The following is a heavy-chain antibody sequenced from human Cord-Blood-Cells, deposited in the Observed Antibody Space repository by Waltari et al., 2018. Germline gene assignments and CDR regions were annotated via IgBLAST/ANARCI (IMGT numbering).Heavy chain of an antibody. V-gene: IGHV4-34*01. CDR1: GGSFSGYY. D-gene: IGHD2-2*02. Sequence: QVQLQQWGAGLLKPSETLSLTCAVYGGSFSGYYWSWIRQPPGKGLEWIGEINHSGSTNYNPSLKSRVTISVDTSKNQFSLKLSSVTAADTAVYYCARGGENQLLYAEYFQHWGQGTLVTVSS. CDR3: ARGGENQLLYAEYFQH. J-gene: IGHJ1*01. CDR2: INHSGST.